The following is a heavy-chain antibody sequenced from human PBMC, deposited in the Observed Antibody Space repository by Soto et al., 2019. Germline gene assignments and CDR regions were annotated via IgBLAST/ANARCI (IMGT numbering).Heavy chain of an antibody. CDR1: GFTFSSYG. V-gene: IGHV3-33*01. Sequence: QVPLVESGGGVVQPGRSLRLSCAASGFTFSSYGMHWVRQAPGKGLEWVAVIWYDGSNKYYADSVKGRFTISRDNSNNTLYLQMNSLRVEDTAVYYCARDRYSSGWYDLDYWGQGILVTVSS. CDR2: IWYDGSNK. D-gene: IGHD6-19*01. J-gene: IGHJ4*02. CDR3: ARDRYSSGWYDLDY.